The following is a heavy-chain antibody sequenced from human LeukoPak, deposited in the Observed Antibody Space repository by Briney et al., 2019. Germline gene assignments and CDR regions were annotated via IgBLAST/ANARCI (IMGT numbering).Heavy chain of an antibody. CDR2: IYTGGST. CDR3: AMATWVGGLDY. J-gene: IGHJ4*02. D-gene: IGHD1-26*01. Sequence: PGGSLRLSCAASGFTFSTYWMHWVRQAPGKGLVWVSVIYTGGSTYYADSVEGRFTISRDNSKNTLYLQMNSLRAGDTAVYYCAMATWVGGLDYWGQGTLVTVSS. CDR1: GFTFSTYW. V-gene: IGHV3-66*01.